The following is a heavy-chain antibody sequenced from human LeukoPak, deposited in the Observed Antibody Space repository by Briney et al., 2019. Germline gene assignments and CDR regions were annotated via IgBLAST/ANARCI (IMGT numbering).Heavy chain of an antibody. Sequence: GGSLRLSCAASGFTFSSYEMNWARQAPGKGLEWVSYISSSGSTIYYADSVKGRFTISRDNAKNSLYLQMNSLRAEDTAVYYCARAGWELPYFDYWGQGTLVTVSS. CDR3: ARAGWELPYFDY. CDR2: ISSSGSTI. V-gene: IGHV3-48*03. D-gene: IGHD1-26*01. CDR1: GFTFSSYE. J-gene: IGHJ4*02.